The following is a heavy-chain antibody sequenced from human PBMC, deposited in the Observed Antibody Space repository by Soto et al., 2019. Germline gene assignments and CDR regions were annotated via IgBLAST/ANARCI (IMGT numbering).Heavy chain of an antibody. CDR3: ARARWTSVVKYYYYGMDV. Sequence: PSETLSLTCTVSGGSISSSSYYWGWIRQPPGKGLEWIGSIYYSGSTYYNPSLKSRVTISVDTSKNQFSLKLSSVTAADTAVYYCARARWTSVVKYYYYGMDVWGQGTTVTVS. J-gene: IGHJ6*02. CDR2: IYYSGST. D-gene: IGHD2-15*01. V-gene: IGHV4-39*01. CDR1: GGSISSSSYY.